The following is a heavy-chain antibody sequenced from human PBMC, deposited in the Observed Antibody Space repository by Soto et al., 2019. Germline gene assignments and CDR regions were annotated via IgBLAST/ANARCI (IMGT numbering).Heavy chain of an antibody. V-gene: IGHV4-59*01. CDR3: ARMNYFDTSGYPFDY. CDR1: GGSISSYY. CDR2: IYFRGTT. Sequence: SETLSLTCTVSGGSISSYYWSWIRQPPGKGLEWIGYIYFRGTTNYNPSLKSRVTMSADTSKNQFSLKLNSVTAADTAVYYCARMNYFDTSGYPFDYWGQGMMVTVSS. J-gene: IGHJ4*02. D-gene: IGHD3-22*01.